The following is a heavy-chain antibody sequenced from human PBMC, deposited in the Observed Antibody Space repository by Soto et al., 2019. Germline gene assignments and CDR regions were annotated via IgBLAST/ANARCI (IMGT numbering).Heavy chain of an antibody. CDR2: ISYDGSNK. V-gene: IGHV3-30-3*01. CDR3: ARDSDQVGAYFDY. J-gene: IGHJ4*02. Sequence: QVQLVESGGGVVQPGRSLRLSCAASGFTFSSYAMHWVRQAPGKGLEWVAVISYDGSNKYYADSVKGRFTISRDNSKNTLYLQMNSLRAEDTAVYYCARDSDQVGAYFDYWGQGTLVTVSS. CDR1: GFTFSSYA. D-gene: IGHD1-26*01.